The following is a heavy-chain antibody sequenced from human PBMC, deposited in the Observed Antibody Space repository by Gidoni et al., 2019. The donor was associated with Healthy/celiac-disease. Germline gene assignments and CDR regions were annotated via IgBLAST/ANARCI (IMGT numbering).Heavy chain of an antibody. CDR1: GGSFSGYY. J-gene: IGHJ2*01. V-gene: IGHV4-34*01. CDR2: INHSGST. Sequence: QVQLQQWGAGLLKPSETLSLTCAVYGGSFSGYYWSWIRQPPGKGLEWIGEINHSGSTNYNPSLKSRVTISVDTSKNQFSLKLSSVTAADTAVYYCARGRDSKRTHWYFDLWGRGTLVTVSS. CDR3: ARGRDSKRTHWYFDL.